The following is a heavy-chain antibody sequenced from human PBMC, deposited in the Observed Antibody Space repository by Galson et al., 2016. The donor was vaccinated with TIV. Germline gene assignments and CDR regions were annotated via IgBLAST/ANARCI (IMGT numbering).Heavy chain of an antibody. V-gene: IGHV3-33*08. CDR1: GFTFGSYG. CDR2: IWYDGSDK. CDR3: ARVFADYYVDY. D-gene: IGHD3-10*02. Sequence: LRLSCAASGFTFGSYGMHWVRQAPGKGLEWVASIWYDGSDKNYGDSVKGRFTISRDNSKNTLYLQMNRLRAEDTAVYYCARVFADYYVDYWGQGTLVTVSS. J-gene: IGHJ4*02.